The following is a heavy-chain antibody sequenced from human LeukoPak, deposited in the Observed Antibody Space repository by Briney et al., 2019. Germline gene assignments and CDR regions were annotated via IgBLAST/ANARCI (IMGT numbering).Heavy chain of an antibody. CDR1: GGSVSRHY. CDR3: ARAQGTIVGAPFAFDI. Sequence: PSESLSLTCTVAGGSVSRHYWSWIRQPPGKGLGWIGYMYYIGSTNYNPCFKSRVTISVDTTKNQFSLKLSSVAAADTAVYYCARAQGTIVGAPFAFDIWGQGTMVTVSS. CDR2: MYYIGST. V-gene: IGHV4-59*02. D-gene: IGHD1-26*01. J-gene: IGHJ3*02.